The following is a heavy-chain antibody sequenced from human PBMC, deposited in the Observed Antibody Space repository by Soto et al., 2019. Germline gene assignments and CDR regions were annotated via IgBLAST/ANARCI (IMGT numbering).Heavy chain of an antibody. CDR2: IISRRGGWTA. V-gene: IGHV3-15*01. CDR3: AYTGFHTLWFDP. J-gene: IGHJ5*02. D-gene: IGHD3-9*01. CDR1: GLTFNDAL. Sequence: PGGSLRLSCVVSGLTFNDALMSWVRQAPGKGLEWVGRIISRRGGWTADYAAPVNDRFVISRDDSRNTMYLQLNSLKTEDTGVYYCAYTGFHTLWFDPWGQGSLVTVSS.